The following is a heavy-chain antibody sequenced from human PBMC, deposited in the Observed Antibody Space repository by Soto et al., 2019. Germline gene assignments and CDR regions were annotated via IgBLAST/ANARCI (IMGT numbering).Heavy chain of an antibody. V-gene: IGHV4-4*02. D-gene: IGHD6-13*01. CDR1: GGSISSSNW. CDR3: AGSGYSSSWEDY. Sequence: QVQLQESGPGLVKPSGTLSLTCAVSGGSISSSNWWSWVRQPPGKGLEWIGEIYHSGSTNYNPSRRGRATISVDKSKNQFSLKLSSVTAADTAVYYCAGSGYSSSWEDYWGQGTLVTVSS. CDR2: IYHSGST. J-gene: IGHJ4*02.